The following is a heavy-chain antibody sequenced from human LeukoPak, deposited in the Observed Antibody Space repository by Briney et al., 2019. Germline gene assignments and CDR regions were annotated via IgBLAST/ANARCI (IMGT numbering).Heavy chain of an antibody. CDR1: GFTFSDYY. J-gene: IGHJ4*02. CDR2: ISSSGSTI. CDR3: ASVVDYYDSSGVDY. D-gene: IGHD3-22*01. Sequence: GGSLRLSCAASGFTFSDYYMSWIRQAPGKGLEWVSYISSSGSTIYYADSVKGRFTISRDNAKNSLYLQMNSLRAEDTAAYYCASVVDYYDSSGVDYWGQGTLVTVSS. V-gene: IGHV3-11*01.